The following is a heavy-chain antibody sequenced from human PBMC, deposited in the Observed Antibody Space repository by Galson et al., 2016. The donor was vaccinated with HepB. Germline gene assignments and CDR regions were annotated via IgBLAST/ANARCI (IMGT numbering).Heavy chain of an antibody. CDR1: GFTFSTSA. Sequence: SLRLSCAASGFTFSTSAVRWVRQAPGKGLEWVAVISSDGSNQFYADSVTGRFTISRDNSKDTLYLQMNSRRAEDTAVYYCVKDGVYTYALGYWGRGTLVTVSS. D-gene: IGHD5-18*01. CDR3: VKDGVYTYALGY. J-gene: IGHJ4*02. CDR2: ISSDGSNQ. V-gene: IGHV3-30-3*01.